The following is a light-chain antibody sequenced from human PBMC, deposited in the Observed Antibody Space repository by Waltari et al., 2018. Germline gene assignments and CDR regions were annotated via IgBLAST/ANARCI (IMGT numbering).Light chain of an antibody. V-gene: IGKV3-11*01. CDR2: DAS. CDR1: QSVGSS. Sequence: EIVLTQSPVTLSLAPGERATLSCWASQSVGSSLAWYQQKPGLAPRLLMFDASNRATGVPARFNGSGFGTDFTLTIISLQSEDSAVYYCQQRSNWPPITFGQGTRLEIK. J-gene: IGKJ5*01. CDR3: QQRSNWPPIT.